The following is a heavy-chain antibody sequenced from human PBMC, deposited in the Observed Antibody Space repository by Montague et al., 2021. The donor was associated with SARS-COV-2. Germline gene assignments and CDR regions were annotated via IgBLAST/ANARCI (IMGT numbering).Heavy chain of an antibody. D-gene: IGHD3-22*01. CDR1: GGSISSGGYD. V-gene: IGHV4-31*03. CDR3: ASARITMIVVVDAFDI. J-gene: IGHJ3*02. CDR2: MYYSGXT. Sequence: TLSLTCTVAGGSISSGGYDWSWIRQHRGKGLEWIGYMYYSGXTXYXXXXKXRVTISVDTSKNQFSLKLSSVTAADTAVYYCASARITMIVVVDAFDIWGQGTMVTVSS.